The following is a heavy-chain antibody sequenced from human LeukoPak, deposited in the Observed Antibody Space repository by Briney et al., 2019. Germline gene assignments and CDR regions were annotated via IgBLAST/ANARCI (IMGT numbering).Heavy chain of an antibody. CDR3: ARLSAGVDY. Sequence: SETLSLTCTVSGGSISNYYWSWIRQPPGKGREWIGYVYYSGSTNYNPSLKSRVTISVDMSKNQFSLKLSSVTAADTAVYYCARLSAGVDYWGQGTLVTVSS. CDR2: VYYSGST. J-gene: IGHJ4*02. CDR1: GGSISNYY. V-gene: IGHV4-59*08.